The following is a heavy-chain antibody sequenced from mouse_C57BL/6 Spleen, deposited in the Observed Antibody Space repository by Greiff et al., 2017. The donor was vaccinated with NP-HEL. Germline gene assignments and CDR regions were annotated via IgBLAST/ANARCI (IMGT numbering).Heavy chain of an antibody. V-gene: IGHV1-26*01. CDR2: INPNNGGT. CDR3: ARGGYYAGMDY. Sequence: VQLQQSGPELVKPGASVKISCKASGYTFTDYYMNWVKQSHGKSLEWIGDINPNNGGTSYNQKFKGKATLTVDKSSSTAYMELRSLTSEDSAVYYCARGGYYAGMDYWGQGTSVTVSS. CDR1: GYTFTDYY. J-gene: IGHJ4*01. D-gene: IGHD2-3*01.